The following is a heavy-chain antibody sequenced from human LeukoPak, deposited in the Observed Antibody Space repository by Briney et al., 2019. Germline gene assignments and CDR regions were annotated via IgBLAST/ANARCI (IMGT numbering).Heavy chain of an antibody. V-gene: IGHV1-46*01. J-gene: IGHJ4*02. CDR2: INSSGGTT. CDR1: GYTSTGYY. CDR3: ARGGWYYFDY. D-gene: IGHD6-19*01. Sequence: GASVKVSCKASGYTSTGYYMHWVRQAPGQGLEWMGIINSSGGTTSYAQKFQGRVTMTRDTSTSTVYMELSSLRSEDTAVYYCARGGWYYFDYWGQGTLVTVSS.